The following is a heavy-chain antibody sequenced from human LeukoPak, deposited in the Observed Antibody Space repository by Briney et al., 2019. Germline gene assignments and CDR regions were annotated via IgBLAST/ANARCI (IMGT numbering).Heavy chain of an antibody. CDR2: IYTSGST. CDR1: GGSISSGSYY. J-gene: IGHJ4*02. CDR3: AKGNGDY. V-gene: IGHV4-61*02. Sequence: SETLSLTCTVSGGSISSGSYYWSWIRQPAGKGLEWIGRIYTSGSTNGNPSLKSRVTISVDTSKNQFSLKLSSVTAADTAVYYCAKGNGDYWGQGTLVTVSS.